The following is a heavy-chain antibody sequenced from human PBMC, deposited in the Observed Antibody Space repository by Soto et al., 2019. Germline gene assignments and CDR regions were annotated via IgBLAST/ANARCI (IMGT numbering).Heavy chain of an antibody. CDR1: GYTFDTYG. CDR3: ARDQGVNWFDP. J-gene: IGHJ5*02. V-gene: IGHV1-18*01. CDR2: ISTHTGNT. Sequence: GASVKVSCKASGYTFDTYGISWVRQAPGQGLEWMGWISTHTGNTDYAQRLQGRVTMTTDTSTSTAYMELRSLRSDDTAVYYCARDQGVNWFDPWGQGTLVTVSS.